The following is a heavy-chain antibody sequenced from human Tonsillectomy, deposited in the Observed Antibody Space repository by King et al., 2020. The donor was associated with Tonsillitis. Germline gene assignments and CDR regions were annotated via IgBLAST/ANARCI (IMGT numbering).Heavy chain of an antibody. J-gene: IGHJ4*02. CDR1: GFTFSASA. V-gene: IGHV3-73*02. CDR2: IRTRVNRYAT. D-gene: IGHD6-25*01. CDR3: TSLRFCDSSGCSDY. Sequence: DVQLVESGGGLVQPGGSLKLSCAATGFTFSASAMHWVRQAPGKGLEWVGRIRTRVNRYATEHPAPVKGRFTMSRDDSKNTAYLQMNSLKSDDTAMYYCTSLRFCDSSGCSDYWGQGTLVTVSS.